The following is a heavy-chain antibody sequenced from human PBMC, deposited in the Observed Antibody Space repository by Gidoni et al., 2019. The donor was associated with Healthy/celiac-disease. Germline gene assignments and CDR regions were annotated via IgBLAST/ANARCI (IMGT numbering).Heavy chain of an antibody. CDR2: INSDGSST. CDR3: ARDHPPDPWVVVVPAATKSAVNDAFDI. V-gene: IGHV3-74*01. CDR1: GFTFSIYW. Sequence: EVQLVESGGGLVQPGGSLRLSCAASGFTFSIYWMHWVRQAPGKGLVWVSRINSDGSSTSYADSVKGRFTISRDNAKNTLYLQMNSLRAEDTAVYYCARDHPPDPWVVVVPAATKSAVNDAFDIWGQGTMVTVSS. J-gene: IGHJ3*02. D-gene: IGHD2-2*01.